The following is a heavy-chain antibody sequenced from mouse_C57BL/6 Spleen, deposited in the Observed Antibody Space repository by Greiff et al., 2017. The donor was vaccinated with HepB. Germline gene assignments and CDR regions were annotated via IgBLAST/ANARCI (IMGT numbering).Heavy chain of an antibody. CDR3: ARSHYYGSSPRFAY. CDR2: INPNNGGT. J-gene: IGHJ3*01. Sequence: EVQLQQSGPELVKPGASVKIPCKASGYTFTDYNMDWVKQSHGKSLEWIGDINPNNGGTIYNQKFKGKATLTVDKSSSTAYMELRSLTSEDTAVYYCARSHYYGSSPRFAYWGQGTLVTVSA. V-gene: IGHV1-18*01. D-gene: IGHD1-1*01. CDR1: GYTFTDYN.